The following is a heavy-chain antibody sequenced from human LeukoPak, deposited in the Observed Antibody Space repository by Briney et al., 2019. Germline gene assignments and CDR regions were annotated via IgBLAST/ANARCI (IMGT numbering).Heavy chain of an antibody. V-gene: IGHV3-7*01. CDR3: ATVGTYYDTSGYFSY. D-gene: IGHD3-22*01. Sequence: SGGSLRLSCAASGFTFSSYWMSWVRQAPGKGLEWVANINQDGSDKYFVDSVKGRFTISRDNAKNSLYLQMNSLIAEDTAVYFCATVGTYYDTSGYFSYWGQGTPDTVSS. CDR2: INQDGSDK. J-gene: IGHJ4*02. CDR1: GFTFSSYW.